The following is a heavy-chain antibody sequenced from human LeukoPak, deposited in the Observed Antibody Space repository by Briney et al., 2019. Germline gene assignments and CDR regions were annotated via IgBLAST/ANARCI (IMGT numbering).Heavy chain of an antibody. D-gene: IGHD3-10*01. CDR2: IYYSGST. CDR1: GGSISSYY. CDR3: ARALYGSGSYMDV. V-gene: IGHV4-59*01. Sequence: PSETLSLTCTVSGGSISSYYWSWIRQPPGKGLEWIGYIYYSGSTNYNPSLKSRVTISVDTSKNQFSLKLSSVTAADTAVYYCARALYGSGSYMDVWGEGTTVTISS. J-gene: IGHJ6*03.